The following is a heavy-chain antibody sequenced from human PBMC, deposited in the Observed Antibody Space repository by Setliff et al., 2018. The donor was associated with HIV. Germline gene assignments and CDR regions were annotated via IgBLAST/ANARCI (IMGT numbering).Heavy chain of an antibody. Sequence: ASVRVSCKASGYTFTRNQIHWVRQAPGQGLEWMGIINPSGGSAAYAEKFRGRVTMTSDTSTNTVYMELRSLRSEETAVFYCARDGGDGSGYYYADYWGQGTLVTVSS. CDR2: INPSGGSA. CDR1: GYTFTRNQ. D-gene: IGHD3-22*01. CDR3: ARDGGDGSGYYYADY. J-gene: IGHJ4*02. V-gene: IGHV1-46*01.